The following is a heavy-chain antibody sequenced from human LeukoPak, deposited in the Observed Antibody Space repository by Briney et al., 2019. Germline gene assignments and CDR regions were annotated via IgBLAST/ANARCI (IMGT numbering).Heavy chain of an antibody. Sequence: KPSQTLSLTCTVSGGSISSGAYSWSWIRQHPGKGLEWIEYIYYSGSTYYNPSLKSRLTISIDTSENQFSLKLSSVTAADTAVYYCARTLGSGYYLYYFDYWGQGTLVTVSS. CDR1: GGSISSGAYS. D-gene: IGHD3-22*01. CDR2: IYYSGST. J-gene: IGHJ4*02. V-gene: IGHV4-31*03. CDR3: ARTLGSGYYLYYFDY.